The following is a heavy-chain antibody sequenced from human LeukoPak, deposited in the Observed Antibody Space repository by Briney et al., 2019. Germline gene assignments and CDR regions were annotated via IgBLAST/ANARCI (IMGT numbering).Heavy chain of an antibody. CDR2: ISYDGSKI. CDR3: AKDSFVRDIYRFFDWSFDG. V-gene: IGHV3-30*18. J-gene: IGHJ4*02. D-gene: IGHD3-9*01. CDR1: GLTFSSYG. Sequence: GGSLRLSCAASGLTFSSYGMHWVRQAPGKGLEWVAVISYDGSKIYYSESVKGRFTISRDNSRNTVHLQMNSLRAEDTAFYYCAKDSFVRDIYRFFDWSFDGWGQGTLVTVSS.